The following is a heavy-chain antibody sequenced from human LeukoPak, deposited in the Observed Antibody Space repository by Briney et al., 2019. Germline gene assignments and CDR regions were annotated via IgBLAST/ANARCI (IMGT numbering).Heavy chain of an antibody. V-gene: IGHV4-34*01. CDR3: ARGGDIVVVPAARYGDY. D-gene: IGHD2-2*01. CDR1: GGSFSGYY. CDR2: INHSGST. Sequence: PSETLSLTCAVYGGSFSGYYWSWIRQPPGKGLEWIGEINHSGSTNYNPSLKSRVTISVDTSKNQFSLKLSSVTAADTAVYYCARGGDIVVVPAARYGDYWGQGTLVTVSS. J-gene: IGHJ4*02.